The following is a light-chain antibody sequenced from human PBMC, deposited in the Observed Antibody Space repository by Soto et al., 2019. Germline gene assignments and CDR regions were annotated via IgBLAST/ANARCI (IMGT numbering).Light chain of an antibody. V-gene: IGKV3D-15*01. CDR1: QYISTK. CDR2: GAF. J-gene: IGKJ2*01. Sequence: VLTQSPDSLSLSPGERATLSCRASQYISTKLAWYQQKPGQAPRLLFSGAFNRATDTPDRFSGSGSGTDFTLTISSLQSEDFVVYYCQQYNNWPPYTFGQGTKLEI. CDR3: QQYNNWPPYT.